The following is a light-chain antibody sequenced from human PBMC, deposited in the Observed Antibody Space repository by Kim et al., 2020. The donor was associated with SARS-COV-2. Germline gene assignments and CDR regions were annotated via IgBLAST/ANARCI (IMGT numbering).Light chain of an antibody. V-gene: IGLV3-19*01. CDR3: NSRDSNDYVV. CDR1: SLRTYY. J-gene: IGLJ2*01. CDR2: GKD. Sequence: VALGQTVRITCQGDSLRTYYATWYQQKPGQAPKVVIYGKDNRPSGVPDRFSGSSSGNTAYLTITGTQAGDEADYYCNSRDSNDYVVFGGGTMVTVL.